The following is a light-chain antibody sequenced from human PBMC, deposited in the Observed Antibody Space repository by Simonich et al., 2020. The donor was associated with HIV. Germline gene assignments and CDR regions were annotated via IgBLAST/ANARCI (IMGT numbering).Light chain of an antibody. CDR3: CSYAGSYTWL. Sequence: QSALTQPRSVSGSPGQSVTISCTGTSSDVGGHNYVSWYQQHPDKAPKLLIYEVNKRPAGVPDRFSGSKSGNTASLTISGLQSEDEADYYCCSYAGSYTWLFGGGTKLTVL. V-gene: IGLV2-11*01. CDR1: SSDVGGHNY. J-gene: IGLJ3*02. CDR2: EVN.